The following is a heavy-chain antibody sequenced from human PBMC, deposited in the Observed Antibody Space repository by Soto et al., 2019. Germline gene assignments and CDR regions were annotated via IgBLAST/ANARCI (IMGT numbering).Heavy chain of an antibody. CDR3: ARGRKEWADYSLSFDYYGLDV. V-gene: IGHV4-34*01. Sequence: SETLSLTCAVYGGSFSGYYWSWIRRPPGKGLEWIGEINHSGSANYNPSLKSRVTISVDTSKNQSSLRLTSATAADTAVYYCARGRKEWADYSLSFDYYGLDVWGQGTMVTVSS. J-gene: IGHJ6*02. CDR1: GGSFSGYY. D-gene: IGHD4-4*01. CDR2: INHSGSA.